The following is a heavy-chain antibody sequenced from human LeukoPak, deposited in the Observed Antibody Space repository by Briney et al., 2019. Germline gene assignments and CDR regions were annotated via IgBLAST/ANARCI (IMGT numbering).Heavy chain of an antibody. CDR1: GDSVSSNSAA. V-gene: IGHV6-1*01. CDR2: TYYRSKWYN. CDR3: ARDLGGSGSYYPSVYYYGMDV. J-gene: IGHJ6*02. Sequence: SQTLSLTCAISGDSVSSNSAAWNWIRQSPSRGLEWLGRTYYRSKWYNDYAVSVKSRITINPDTSKNQFSLQLNSVTPEDTAVYYCARDLGGSGSYYPSVYYYGMDVWGQGTTVTVSS. D-gene: IGHD3-10*01.